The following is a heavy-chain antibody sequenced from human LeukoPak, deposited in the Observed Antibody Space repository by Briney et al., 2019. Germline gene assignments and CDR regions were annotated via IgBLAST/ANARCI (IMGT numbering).Heavy chain of an antibody. CDR3: ARALLWFGERRNYFDY. CDR2: IYTSGST. Sequence: PSETLSLTCTVSGGSISSGSYYWSWIRQPAGKGLEWIGRIYTSGSTNYNPSLKSRVTISVDTSKNQFSLKLSSVTAADTAVYYCARALLWFGERRNYFDYWGQGTLVTVSS. J-gene: IGHJ4*02. D-gene: IGHD3-10*01. V-gene: IGHV4-61*02. CDR1: GGSISSGSYY.